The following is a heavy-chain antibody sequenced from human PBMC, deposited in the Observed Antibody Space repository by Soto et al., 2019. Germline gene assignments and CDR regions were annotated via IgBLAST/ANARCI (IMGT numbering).Heavy chain of an antibody. D-gene: IGHD6-13*01. CDR2: ISGSGATT. CDR1: GFTFSSYA. J-gene: IGHJ4*02. Sequence: EVQLLASGGGLVQPGGSLRLSCAASGFTFSSYAMTWVRQAPGKGLDWVSTISGSGATTYYTDSVKGRFTISRDNSENTLYLQMNSLRAEDTAVYYCAKYDRPGIAAAADYWGQGTLVTVSS. V-gene: IGHV3-23*01. CDR3: AKYDRPGIAAAADY.